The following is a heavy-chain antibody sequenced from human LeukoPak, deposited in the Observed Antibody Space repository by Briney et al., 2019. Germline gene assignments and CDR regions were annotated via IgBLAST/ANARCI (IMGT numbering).Heavy chain of an antibody. CDR2: ISTYNGNT. V-gene: IGHV1-18*01. CDR1: GYTFTIYG. D-gene: IGHD3-10*01. J-gene: IGHJ6*03. CDR3: ARDPGTMVRGSRRGYDGNYYYMDV. Sequence: GASVKVSCKASGYTFTIYGITWVRQAPGQGLEWMGWISTYNGNTNYAQRLQGRVTMTTDTSTSTAYMELRSLISDDTAVYYCARDPGTMVRGSRRGYDGNYYYMDVWGKGTTVTISS.